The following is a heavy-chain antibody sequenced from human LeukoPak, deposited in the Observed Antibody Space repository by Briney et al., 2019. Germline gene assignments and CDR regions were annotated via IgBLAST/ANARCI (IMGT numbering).Heavy chain of an antibody. CDR1: GFTFGSYV. CDR3: AKDWRRGYSYGFDY. D-gene: IGHD5-18*01. CDR2: ISGSGGST. Sequence: PGGSLRLSCAASGFTFGSYVMSWVRQAPGKGLEWVSAISGSGGSTYYADSVKGRFTISRDNSKNTLYLQMNSLRAEDTAVYYCAKDWRRGYSYGFDYWGQGTLVTVSS. J-gene: IGHJ4*02. V-gene: IGHV3-23*01.